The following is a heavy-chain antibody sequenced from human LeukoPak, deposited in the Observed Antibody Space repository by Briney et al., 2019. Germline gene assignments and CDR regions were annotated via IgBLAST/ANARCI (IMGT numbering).Heavy chain of an antibody. CDR3: ARDLFYSVSGTYYNVGRVFNY. CDR1: GYTFTGYF. Sequence: ASVKVSCKASGYTFTGYFIHWVRQAPGQGLEWMGWINPNSGGTNYAQKFQGRVTMTRDTSITTAYMELTSLRSDDTAVYYCARDLFYSVSGTYYNVGRVFNYWGQGTLVTVSS. D-gene: IGHD3-10*01. V-gene: IGHV1-2*02. CDR2: INPNSGGT. J-gene: IGHJ4*02.